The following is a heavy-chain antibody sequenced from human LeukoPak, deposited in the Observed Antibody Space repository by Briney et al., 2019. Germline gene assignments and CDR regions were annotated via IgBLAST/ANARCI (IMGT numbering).Heavy chain of an antibody. CDR1: GYTFTGYY. D-gene: IGHD3-9*01. CDR2: INPNSGGT. V-gene: IGHV1-2*04. Sequence: GASVKVSCKASGYTFTGYYMHWVRQAPGQGLEWMGWINPNSGGTNYAQKFQGWVTMTRDTSISTAYMELSRLRSDDTAVYYCARAGTRDWLFPTTFDYWGQGTLVTVSS. J-gene: IGHJ4*02. CDR3: ARAGTRDWLFPTTFDY.